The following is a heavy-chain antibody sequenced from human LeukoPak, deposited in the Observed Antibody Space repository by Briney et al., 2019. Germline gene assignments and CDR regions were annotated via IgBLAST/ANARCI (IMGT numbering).Heavy chain of an antibody. CDR1: GFTFSDFF. CDR3: ARDNYHGVLDY. Sequence: GGPLRLSCAASGFTFSDFFMTWVRQAPGKGLEWLSYITGSSDNRKYADSVRGRFTISRDNAKNSLYLQLNSLRVDDTAVYYCARDNYHGVLDYWGQGTLVSVSS. D-gene: IGHD1-7*01. CDR2: ITGSSDNR. V-gene: IGHV3-11*05. J-gene: IGHJ4*02.